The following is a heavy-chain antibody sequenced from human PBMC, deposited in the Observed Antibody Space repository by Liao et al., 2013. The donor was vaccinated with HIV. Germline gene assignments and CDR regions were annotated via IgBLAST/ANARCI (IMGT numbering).Heavy chain of an antibody. CDR1: GGSISSGDYY. D-gene: IGHD3-10*01. CDR2: IYYSGST. V-gene: IGHV4-30-4*08. Sequence: QVQLQESGPGLVKPSQTLSLTCTVSGGSISSGDYYWSWIRQPPGKGLEWVGYIYYSGSTYYNPSLKSRVTISLDTSKNQFSLKLSSVTAADTAVYYCARATGEFAYSYYYYMDVWGKGTTVTV. CDR3: ARATGEFAYSYYYYMDV. J-gene: IGHJ6*03.